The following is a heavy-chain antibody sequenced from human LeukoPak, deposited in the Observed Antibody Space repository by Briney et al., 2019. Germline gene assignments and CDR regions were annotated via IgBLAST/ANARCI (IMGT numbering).Heavy chain of an antibody. CDR2: ITGLGDGT. V-gene: IGHV3-23*01. CDR3: AKRIYGWYQIDY. CDR1: GFTFSGYA. D-gene: IGHD6-19*01. Sequence: QSGGSLRLSCAASGFTFSGYAMSWVRQAPGKGLEWVSAITGLGDGTWHADSVRGRFTTSRDNSKNTLYLQMNSLRAEDTAVYFCAKRIYGWYQIDYWGQGTLVTVSS. J-gene: IGHJ4*02.